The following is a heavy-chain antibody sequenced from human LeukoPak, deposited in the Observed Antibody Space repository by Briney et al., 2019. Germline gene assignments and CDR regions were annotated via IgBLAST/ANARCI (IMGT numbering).Heavy chain of an antibody. J-gene: IGHJ4*02. V-gene: IGHV3-23*01. Sequence: PGGSLRLSCAASGFTFSSYAMSWVRQAPGKGLEWVSAISGSGGSTYYADSVKGRFTIYRDNSKNTMYLQINSLRAEDTAVYYCARLRSGYYFDYWGQGTLVTVSS. D-gene: IGHD3-10*01. CDR2: ISGSGGST. CDR3: ARLRSGYYFDY. CDR1: GFTFSSYA.